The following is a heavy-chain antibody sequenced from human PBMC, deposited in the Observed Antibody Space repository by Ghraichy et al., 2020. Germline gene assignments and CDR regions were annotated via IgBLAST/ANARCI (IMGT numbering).Heavy chain of an antibody. D-gene: IGHD3-16*01. V-gene: IGHV3-49*03. CDR2: IRSKAHSGTT. J-gene: IGHJ4*02. CDR3: TRGSTDYGWFSDN. CDR1: GFTFGDYG. Sequence: GESLNISCTGSGFTFGDYGMSWIRQAPGKGLEWLSFIRSKAHSGTTEYAASVRDRFTISRDDSKSIAYLQMNNLKAEDTAVYYCTRGSTDYGWFSDNWGQGTLVTVSS.